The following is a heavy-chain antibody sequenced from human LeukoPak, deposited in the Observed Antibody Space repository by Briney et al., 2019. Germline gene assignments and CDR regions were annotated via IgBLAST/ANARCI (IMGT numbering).Heavy chain of an antibody. CDR3: ARVFDSGSQAYFYYMDV. CDR1: GGSFSGYY. J-gene: IGHJ6*03. CDR2: INHSGST. D-gene: IGHD3-10*01. Sequence: SETLSLTCAVYGGSFSGYYWSWIRQPPGKGLEWIGEINHSGSTNYTPSLKSRVTISVDTSKNQFSLKLSSVTAADTAVYYCARVFDSGSQAYFYYMDVWGKGTTVTIFS. V-gene: IGHV4-34*01.